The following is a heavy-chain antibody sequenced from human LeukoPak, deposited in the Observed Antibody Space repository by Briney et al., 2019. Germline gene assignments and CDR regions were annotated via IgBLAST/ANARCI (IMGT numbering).Heavy chain of an antibody. V-gene: IGHV1-69*04. CDR1: GGTFSSYA. Sequence: SVKVSCKASGGTFSSYAISWVRQAPGQGLEWMGRIIPILGIANYAQKFQGRVTITADKSTSTAYMELSILRSEDTAVYYCARHRESGGYSYGYIGYWGQGTLVTVSS. D-gene: IGHD5-18*01. CDR2: IIPILGIA. J-gene: IGHJ4*02. CDR3: ARHRESGGYSYGYIGY.